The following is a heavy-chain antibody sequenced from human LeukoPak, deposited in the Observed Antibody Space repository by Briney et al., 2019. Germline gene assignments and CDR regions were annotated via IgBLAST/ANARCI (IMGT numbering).Heavy chain of an antibody. Sequence: GGSLRLSCAASGFTFSSYSMNWVRQAPGKGLEWVSSISSSSSYIYYADSVKGRFTISRDNAKNSLYLQMNSLRAEDTAVYYCAKDSGYCTNGVCYSFDYWGQGTLVTVSS. CDR2: ISSSSSYI. CDR1: GFTFSSYS. V-gene: IGHV3-21*01. CDR3: AKDSGYCTNGVCYSFDY. D-gene: IGHD2-8*01. J-gene: IGHJ4*02.